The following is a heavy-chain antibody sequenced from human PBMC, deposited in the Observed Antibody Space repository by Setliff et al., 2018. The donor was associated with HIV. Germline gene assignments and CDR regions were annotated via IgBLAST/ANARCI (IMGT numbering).Heavy chain of an antibody. V-gene: IGHV4-59*04. CDR2: IYYTGNT. J-gene: IGHJ4*02. CDR3: ARHARGSHVSWFAQAYSFNY. D-gene: IGHD3-10*01. Sequence: PSETLSLTCTVSGGSISGYYWGWIRQPPGKGLEWVGSIYYTGNTFYNPSLKSRISISVDTSKDYLSLKLTSVSAADTATYFCARHARGSHVSWFAQAYSFNYWGQGVLVTVSS. CDR1: GGSISGYY.